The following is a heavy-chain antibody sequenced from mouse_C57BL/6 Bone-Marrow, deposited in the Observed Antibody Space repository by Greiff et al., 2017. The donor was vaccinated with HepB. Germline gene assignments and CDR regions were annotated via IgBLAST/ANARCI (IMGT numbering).Heavy chain of an antibody. V-gene: IGHV5-16*01. J-gene: IGHJ1*03. D-gene: IGHD1-1*01. CDR1: GFTFSDYY. CDR3: ARDYGSTWYFDV. Sequence: EVQGVDSEGGLVQPGSSMKLSCTASGFTFSDYYMAWVRQVPEKGLEWVANINYDGSSTYYLDSLKSRFIISRDNAKNILYLQMSSLKSEDTATYYCARDYGSTWYFDVWGTGTTVTVSS. CDR2: INYDGSST.